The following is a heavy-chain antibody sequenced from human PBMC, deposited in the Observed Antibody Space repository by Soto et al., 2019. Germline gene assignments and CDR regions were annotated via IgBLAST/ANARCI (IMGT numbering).Heavy chain of an antibody. D-gene: IGHD1-20*01. CDR1: GGALNRGNYC. CDR2: IYVTVAV. J-gene: IGHJ5*02. Sequence: LRHTCSVSGGALNRGNYCWSWILHVPGKDLEWLGRIYVTVAVDYNPSLRDRITVSQDTSERQFSLNLRLVTAADTAVYYCARLTIATNNYKSFDPWGHGSLVT. V-gene: IGHV4-31*03. CDR3: ARLTIATNNYKSFDP.